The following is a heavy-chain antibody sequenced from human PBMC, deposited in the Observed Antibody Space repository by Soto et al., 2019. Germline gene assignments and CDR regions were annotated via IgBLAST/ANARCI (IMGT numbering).Heavy chain of an antibody. CDR1: GFTFSSYA. J-gene: IGHJ6*02. CDR2: ISYDGRNK. CDR3: ARDEDGMDV. Sequence: QVQLVESGGGVVQPGRSLRLSCAASGFTFSSYAMHWVRQAPGKVLEWVAVISYDGRNKYYADSVKGRFNISRDNSKNTLYLQMNSLRDEDTAGYYCARDEDGMDVWGQGTTVTVS. V-gene: IGHV3-30-3*01.